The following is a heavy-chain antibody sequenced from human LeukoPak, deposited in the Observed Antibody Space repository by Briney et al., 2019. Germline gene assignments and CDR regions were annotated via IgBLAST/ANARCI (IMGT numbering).Heavy chain of an antibody. CDR2: IYHSGST. V-gene: IGHV4-30-2*01. D-gene: IGHD2-15*01. J-gene: IGHJ4*02. CDR1: GGSISSGGYY. Sequence: PSQTLSLTCTVSGGSISSGGYYWSWIRQPPGKGLEWIGYIYHSGSTYYNPSLKSRVTISVDRSKNQFSLKLSSVTAADTAVYYCARHLLLVVAAIDYWGQGTLVTVSS. CDR3: ARHLLLVVAAIDY.